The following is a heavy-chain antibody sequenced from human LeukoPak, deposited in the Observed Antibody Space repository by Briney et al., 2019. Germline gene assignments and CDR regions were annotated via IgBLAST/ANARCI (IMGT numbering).Heavy chain of an antibody. J-gene: IGHJ6*02. V-gene: IGHV3-33*01. D-gene: IGHD2-2*03. CDR2: IWYDGSNK. CDR3: ARDGYCSSTSCYIVPNYYYYGMDV. Sequence: GSLRLSCAASGFTFSSYGMHWVRQAPGKGLEWVAVIWYDGSNKYYADSVKGRFTISRDNSKNTLYLQMNSLRAEDTAVYYCARDGYCSSTSCYIVPNYYYYGMDVWGQGTTVTVSS. CDR1: GFTFSSYG.